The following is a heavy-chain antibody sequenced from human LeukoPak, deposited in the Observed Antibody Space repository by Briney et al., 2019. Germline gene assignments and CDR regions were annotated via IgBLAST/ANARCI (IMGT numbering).Heavy chain of an antibody. CDR3: ASSYRVSPHLYYFDY. D-gene: IGHD1-26*01. CDR2: IYYSGST. Sequence: SETLSLTCTVSGGSISSYYWSWIRQPPGKGLEWIGYIYYSGSTNYNPSLKSRVTISVDTSKNQFSLKLSSVTAADTAVYYCASSYRVSPHLYYFDYWGQGTLVTVSS. V-gene: IGHV4-59*01. J-gene: IGHJ4*02. CDR1: GGSISSYY.